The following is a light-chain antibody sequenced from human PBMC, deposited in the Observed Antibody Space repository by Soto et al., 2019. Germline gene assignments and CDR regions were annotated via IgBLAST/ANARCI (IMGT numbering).Light chain of an antibody. CDR3: SSYAGSMNLI. V-gene: IGLV2-8*02. CDR1: SSDVGGHNH. Sequence: QSALTQPPSASRTPGQSVTISCTRSSSDVGGHNHVSWYQQHPGKAPKLMIYEVSKRPSGVPDRFSGSKSVNTASLTVSGLQAEDEADYYCSSYAGSMNLIFGGGTKLTVL. J-gene: IGLJ2*01. CDR2: EVS.